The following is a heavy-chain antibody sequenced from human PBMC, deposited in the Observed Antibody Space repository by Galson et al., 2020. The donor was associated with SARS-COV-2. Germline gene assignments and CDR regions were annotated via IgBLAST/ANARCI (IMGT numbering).Heavy chain of an antibody. J-gene: IGHJ6*02. CDR1: GYTFTGYY. Sequence: ASVQVSCKASGYTFTGYYMHWVRQAPGQGLEWMGWINPNSGGTNYAQKFQGRVTMTRDTSISTAYMELSRLRSDDTAVYYCARDIPPFSGTMVRGPYGLSSGGMDVWGQGTTVTVSS. CDR2: INPNSGGT. D-gene: IGHD3-10*01. V-gene: IGHV1-2*02. CDR3: ARDIPPFSGTMVRGPYGLSSGGMDV.